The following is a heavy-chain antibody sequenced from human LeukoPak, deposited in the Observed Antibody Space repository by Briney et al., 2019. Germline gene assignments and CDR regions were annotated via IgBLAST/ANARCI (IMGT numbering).Heavy chain of an antibody. CDR3: ARPLGGDYDILTGYGY. J-gene: IGHJ4*02. V-gene: IGHV4-34*01. CDR2: INHSGST. CDR1: GGSFSGYY. Sequence: SETLCLTCAVYGGSFSGYYWSWIRQPPGKGLEWIGEINHSGSTNYNPSLKSRVTISVDTSKNQFSLKLSSVTAADTAVYYCARPLGGDYDILTGYGYWGQGTLVTVSS. D-gene: IGHD3-9*01.